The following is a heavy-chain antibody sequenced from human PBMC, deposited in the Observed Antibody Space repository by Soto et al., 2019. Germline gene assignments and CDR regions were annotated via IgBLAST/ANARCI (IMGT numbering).Heavy chain of an antibody. D-gene: IGHD1-1*01. CDR1: GFTFSSYS. J-gene: IGHJ6*02. Sequence: GGSLRLSCAASGFTFSSYSMNWVRQAPGKGLEWVSYISSSSSTIYYADSVKGRFTISRDNAKNSLYLQMNSLRAEDTAVYYCARPWAPSLPQLGNYYYYGMDVWGQGTTVTVSS. CDR3: ARPWAPSLPQLGNYYYYGMDV. CDR2: ISSSSSTI. V-gene: IGHV3-48*01.